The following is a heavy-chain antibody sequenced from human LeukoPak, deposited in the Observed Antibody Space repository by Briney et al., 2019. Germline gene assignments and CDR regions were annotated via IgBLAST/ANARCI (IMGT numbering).Heavy chain of an antibody. Sequence: SETLSLTCTVSGGSISSYYWSWIRQPPGKGLEWIGYIYYSGSTNYNPSLKSRVTISVDTSKNQFSLKLSSVTAADTAVYYCARRERKLPLTYAFDIWGQGTMVTVSS. V-gene: IGHV4-59*08. J-gene: IGHJ3*02. CDR1: GGSISSYY. CDR2: IYYSGST. CDR3: ARRERKLPLTYAFDI. D-gene: IGHD1-26*01.